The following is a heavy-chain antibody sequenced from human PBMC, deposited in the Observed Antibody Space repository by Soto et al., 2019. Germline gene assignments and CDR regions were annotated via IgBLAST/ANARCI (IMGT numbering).Heavy chain of an antibody. CDR1: GFTFSNAW. J-gene: IGHJ4*02. V-gene: IGHV3-15*01. D-gene: IGHD6-19*01. Sequence: GGSLRLSCAASGFTFSNAWMSWVRQAPGKGLEWVGRIKSKTDGGTTDYAEPVKGRFTISRDDSKNTLYLQMNSLKTEDTAGYYCTTAAAVAGTGEDYWGQGTLVTVSS. CDR2: IKSKTDGGTT. CDR3: TTAAAVAGTGEDY.